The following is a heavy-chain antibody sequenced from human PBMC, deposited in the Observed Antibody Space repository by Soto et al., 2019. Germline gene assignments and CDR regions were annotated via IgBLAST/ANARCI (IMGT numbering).Heavy chain of an antibody. J-gene: IGHJ4*02. V-gene: IGHV4-61*08. CDR1: GGSISSGDYY. CDR3: ARRTGSSFAFFDY. Sequence: SETLSLTCTVSGGSISSGDYYWSWIRQPPGKGLEWIGYIYYSGSTNYNPSLKSRVTISVDTSKNQFSLKLSSVTAADTAVYYCARRTGSSFAFFDYWGQGTLVTVSS. D-gene: IGHD6-13*01. CDR2: IYYSGST.